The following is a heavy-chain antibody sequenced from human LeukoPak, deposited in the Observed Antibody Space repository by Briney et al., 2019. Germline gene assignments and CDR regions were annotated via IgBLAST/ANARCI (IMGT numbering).Heavy chain of an antibody. D-gene: IGHD3-22*01. V-gene: IGHV3-74*01. CDR1: GFTFSSYW. J-gene: IGHJ4*02. Sequence: PGGSLRLSCAASGFTFSSYWMHWVRQAPGKGLVWVSRINSDGSSTTYADSVKGRFTISRDNAKNTLYLQMNSLGAEDTAMYYCVRQYSYDSSGYYPWDYWGQGTLVTVSS. CDR2: INSDGSST. CDR3: VRQYSYDSSGYYPWDY.